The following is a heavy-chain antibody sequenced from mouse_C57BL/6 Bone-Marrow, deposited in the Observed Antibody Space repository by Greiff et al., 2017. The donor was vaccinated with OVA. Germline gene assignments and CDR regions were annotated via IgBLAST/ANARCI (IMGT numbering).Heavy chain of an antibody. D-gene: IGHD1-1*01. J-gene: IGHJ3*01. CDR1: GYAFSSSW. Sequence: VQLQQSGPELVKPGASVKISCKASGYAFSSSWMNWVKQRPGKGLEWIGRIYPGDGDTNYNGKFKGKATLTADKSSSTAYMQLSSLTSEDSAVYFCEITTVVGPFAYWGQGTLVTVSA. V-gene: IGHV1-82*01. CDR2: IYPGDGDT. CDR3: EITTVVGPFAY.